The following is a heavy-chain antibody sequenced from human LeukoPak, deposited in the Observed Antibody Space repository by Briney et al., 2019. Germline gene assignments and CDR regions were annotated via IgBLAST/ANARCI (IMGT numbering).Heavy chain of an antibody. J-gene: IGHJ3*02. CDR1: GGTFSSYA. V-gene: IGHV1-69*01. CDR2: IIPIFGTA. D-gene: IGHD2-21*02. Sequence: SVTVSCKASGGTFSSYAISWVRQAPGQGLEWMGGIIPIFGTANYAQKFQGRVTITADESTSTAYMELSSLRSEDTAVYYCARALDPCGGDCYETHAFDIWGQGTMVTVSS. CDR3: ARALDPCGGDCYETHAFDI.